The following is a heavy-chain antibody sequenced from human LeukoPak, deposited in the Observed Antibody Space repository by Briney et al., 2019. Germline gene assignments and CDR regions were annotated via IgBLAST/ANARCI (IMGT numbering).Heavy chain of an antibody. V-gene: IGHV3-23*01. CDR3: AKVPRSLDYYDSTVYYLDY. D-gene: IGHD3-22*01. Sequence: PGGSLRLSCAASGFTFSSYAMTWVRQAPGKGLEWVSTISGSGGSTYYADSVEGRFTISRDNSKNTLYLQVNSLRAEDTAKYYCAKVPRSLDYYDSTVYYLDYWGQGTLVTVSS. CDR1: GFTFSSYA. J-gene: IGHJ4*02. CDR2: ISGSGGST.